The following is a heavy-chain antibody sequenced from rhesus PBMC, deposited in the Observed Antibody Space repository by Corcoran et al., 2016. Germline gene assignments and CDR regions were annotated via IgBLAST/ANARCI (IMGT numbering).Heavy chain of an antibody. Sequence: QVQLQESGPGVVKPSETLSLTCAVSGGSISDSYRWSWIRQPPGKGLEWIGYIYGSSTSPNYHPSLKGRFTISKDTSKNQFSLKLSSVTAADTAVYYCARVVWTGTLDSWGQGVVVTVSS. J-gene: IGHJ6*01. CDR1: GGSISDSYR. D-gene: IGHD3-3*01. V-gene: IGHV4S10*01. CDR2: IYGSSTSP. CDR3: ARVVWTGTLDS.